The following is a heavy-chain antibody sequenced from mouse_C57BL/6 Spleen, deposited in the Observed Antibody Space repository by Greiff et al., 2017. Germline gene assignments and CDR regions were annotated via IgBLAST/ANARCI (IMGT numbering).Heavy chain of an antibody. CDR2: IDPSDSYT. CDR3: ARSPWLRPHAMDY. Sequence: QVQLQQPGAELVMPGASVKLSCTASGYTFTSYWMHWVKQSPGQGLEWIGEIDPSDSYTNSNQKFKGKSTLTVDKSSTTAYMQLSSLTSEDSAVYYCARSPWLRPHAMDYWGQGTSVTVSS. D-gene: IGHD2-2*01. CDR1: GYTFTSYW. V-gene: IGHV1-69*01. J-gene: IGHJ4*01.